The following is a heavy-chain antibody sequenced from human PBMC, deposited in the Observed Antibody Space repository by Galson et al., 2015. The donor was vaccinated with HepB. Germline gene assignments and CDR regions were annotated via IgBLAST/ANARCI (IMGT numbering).Heavy chain of an antibody. D-gene: IGHD3-10*01. V-gene: IGHV3-74*01. CDR2: INSDGATT. Sequence: SLRLSCAASGFIFSTNYMHWVRQAPGKGLVWVSRINSDGATTNYADSVKGRFTVSRDNAKNTLYLQMNSLRAEDTAVYYCAGVVSGVVFWGQGTMVTVSS. CDR3: AGVVSGVVF. CDR1: GFIFSTNY. J-gene: IGHJ3*01.